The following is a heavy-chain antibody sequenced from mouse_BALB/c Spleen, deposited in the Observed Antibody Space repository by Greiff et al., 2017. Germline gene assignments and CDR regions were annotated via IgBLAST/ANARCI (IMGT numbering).Heavy chain of an antibody. J-gene: IGHJ3*01. Sequence: VQLVESGPGLVAPSQSLSITCTVSGFSLTSYGVHWVRQPPGKGLEWLGVIWAGGSTNYNSALMSRLSISKDNSKSQVFLKMNSLQTDDTAMYYCARDPATMITTGFAYWGQGTLVTVSA. CDR1: GFSLTSYG. CDR3: ARDPATMITTGFAY. CDR2: IWAGGST. V-gene: IGHV2-9*02. D-gene: IGHD2-4*01.